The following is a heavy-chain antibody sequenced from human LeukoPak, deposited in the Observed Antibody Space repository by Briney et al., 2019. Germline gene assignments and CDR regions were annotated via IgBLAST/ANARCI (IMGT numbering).Heavy chain of an antibody. Sequence: ASVKVLCKASGYTFTSYDINWVRQATGQGLEWMGWMNPNSGNTGYAQKFQGRVTITRNTSISTAYMELSSLRSEDTAVYYCARGRHRAARYYFDYWGQGTLVTVSS. J-gene: IGHJ4*02. V-gene: IGHV1-8*03. CDR2: MNPNSGNT. CDR3: ARGRHRAARYYFDY. CDR1: GYTFTSYD. D-gene: IGHD6-6*01.